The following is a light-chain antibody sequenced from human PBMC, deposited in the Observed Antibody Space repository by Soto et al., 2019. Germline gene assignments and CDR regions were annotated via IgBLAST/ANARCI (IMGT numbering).Light chain of an antibody. CDR1: QSVSNSY. V-gene: IGKV3-20*01. CDR3: QQYRSSPLT. Sequence: EIGLTQSPGTLSLSPGEGATLSCRASQSVSNSYVAWYQQKPGQAPRLLISGTSSRATGIPDRFSGSGSGTDFTLTISRLEPEDFAVYYCQQYRSSPLTFGAGTKIEIK. CDR2: GTS. J-gene: IGKJ4*01.